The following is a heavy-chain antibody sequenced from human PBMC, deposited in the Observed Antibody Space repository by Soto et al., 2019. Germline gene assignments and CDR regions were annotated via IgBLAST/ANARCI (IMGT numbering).Heavy chain of an antibody. D-gene: IGHD3-3*01. Sequence: QVQLVQSGAEVKKPGASVKVSCKASGYTFTSYYMHWVRQAPGQGLEWMGIINPSGGSTSYAQKFRGRVTMTKDTSTSTVYMELSSLRSEDTAVYYCARGGTIFGVVIYYYYMDVWGKGTTFTVSS. CDR2: INPSGGST. J-gene: IGHJ6*03. CDR3: ARGGTIFGVVIYYYYMDV. CDR1: GYTFTSYY. V-gene: IGHV1-46*03.